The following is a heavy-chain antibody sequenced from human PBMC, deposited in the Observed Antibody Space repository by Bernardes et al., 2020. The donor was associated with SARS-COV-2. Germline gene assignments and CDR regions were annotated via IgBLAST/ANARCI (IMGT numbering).Heavy chain of an antibody. Sequence: AQLEVGCKASGYIFSDYQIYWVRQAPEQILEWVGWSNTGNGDTIYSRKFQGRVTITRDTSASTAYMELTSLRSEDTAVFYCARNYNGLGVWGQGTKVTVSS. CDR2: SNTGNGDT. V-gene: IGHV1-3*04. CDR1: GYIFSDYQ. D-gene: IGHD2-8*01. CDR3: ARNYNGLGV. J-gene: IGHJ3*01.